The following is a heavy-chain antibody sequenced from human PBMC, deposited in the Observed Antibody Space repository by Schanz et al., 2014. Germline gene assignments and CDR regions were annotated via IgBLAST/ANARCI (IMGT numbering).Heavy chain of an antibody. V-gene: IGHV3-23*01. J-gene: IGHJ6*02. Sequence: EVQLLESGGGLVQPGGSLRLSCAASGFTFSSYATSWVRQAPGKGLEWVSAISGSGETTYYADSVKGRFTISRDNSKNALYLQMNSLRAEDTAVYYCARRITGTHHNPYYHGMDVWGQGTTVTVSS. D-gene: IGHD1-20*01. CDR3: ARRITGTHHNPYYHGMDV. CDR2: ISGSGETT. CDR1: GFTFSSYA.